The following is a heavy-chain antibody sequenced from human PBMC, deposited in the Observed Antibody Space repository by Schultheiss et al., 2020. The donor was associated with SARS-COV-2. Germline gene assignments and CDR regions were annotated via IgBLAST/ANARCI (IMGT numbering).Heavy chain of an antibody. Sequence: SQTLSLTCAISGDSVSSNSAAWNWIRQSPSRGLEWLGRTYYRSKWYNDYAVSVKSRITINPDTSKNQFSLQLNSVTAADTAVYYCAREGQEVGATGAFDYWGQGTLVTVSS. CDR2: TYYRSKWYN. CDR3: AREGQEVGATGAFDY. J-gene: IGHJ4*02. V-gene: IGHV6-1*01. D-gene: IGHD1-26*01. CDR1: GDSVSSNSAA.